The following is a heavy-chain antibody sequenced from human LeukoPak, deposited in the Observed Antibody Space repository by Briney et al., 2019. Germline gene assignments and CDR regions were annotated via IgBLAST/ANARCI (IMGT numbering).Heavy chain of an antibody. J-gene: IGHJ4*02. D-gene: IGHD6-19*01. CDR2: IWHDGNNK. CDR3: AKDYSIAVTGSDY. Sequence: GGSVRLSCAASGFIFSSYAMHWVRQAPGKGLEWVAVIWHDGNNKYYADSVKGRFTISRDNSRNTLYLQMNSLRAEDTAVYYCAKDYSIAVTGSDYWGQGTPVTVSS. CDR1: GFIFSSYA. V-gene: IGHV3-33*06.